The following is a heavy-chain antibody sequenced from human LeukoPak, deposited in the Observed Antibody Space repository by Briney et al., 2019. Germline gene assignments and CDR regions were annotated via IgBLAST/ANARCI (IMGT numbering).Heavy chain of an antibody. Sequence: GASVKVSCKASGGTFISYAISWVRQAPGQGLEWMGGIIPIFGTANYAQKFQGRVTITADESTSTAYMELSSLRSEDTAVYYCARENSNVEQQLVPENWFDTWGQGTLVTVSS. J-gene: IGHJ5*02. V-gene: IGHV1-69*13. CDR2: IIPIFGTA. D-gene: IGHD6-13*01. CDR1: GGTFISYA. CDR3: ARENSNVEQQLVPENWFDT.